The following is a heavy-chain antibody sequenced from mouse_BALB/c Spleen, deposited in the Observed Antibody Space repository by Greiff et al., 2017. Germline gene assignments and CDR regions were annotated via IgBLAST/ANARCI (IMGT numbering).Heavy chain of an antibody. Sequence: VQLHQSGAELAKPGASVKMSCKASGYTFTSYWMHWVKQRPGQGLEWIGYINPSTGYTEYNQKFKDKATLTADKSSSTAYMQLSSLTSEDSAVYYCARVYRYDVGLYAMDYWGQGTSVTVSS. CDR3: ARVYRYDVGLYAMDY. V-gene: IGHV1-7*01. J-gene: IGHJ4*01. CDR2: INPSTGYT. CDR1: GYTFTSYW. D-gene: IGHD2-14*01.